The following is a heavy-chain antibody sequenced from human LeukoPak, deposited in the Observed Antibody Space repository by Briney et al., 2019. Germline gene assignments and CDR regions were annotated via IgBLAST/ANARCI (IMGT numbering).Heavy chain of an antibody. D-gene: IGHD3-9*01. J-gene: IGHJ4*02. CDR2: INPSGGST. Sequence: ASVKVSCKASGYAFTSYYMHWVRQAPGQGLEWMGIINPSGGSTSYAQKFQGRVTMTRDTSTSTVYMELSSLRSEDTAVYYCARGKAYYDILTGYFDYWGQGTLVTVSS. CDR1: GYAFTSYY. CDR3: ARGKAYYDILTGYFDY. V-gene: IGHV1-46*01.